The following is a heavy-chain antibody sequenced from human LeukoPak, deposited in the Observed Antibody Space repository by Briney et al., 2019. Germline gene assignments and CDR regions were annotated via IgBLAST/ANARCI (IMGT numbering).Heavy chain of an antibody. V-gene: IGHV3-11*01. J-gene: IGHJ4*02. CDR2: ISSSGSTI. Sequence: GGSLRLSCAASGFTFSDYYMSWIRQAPGKGLEWVSYISSSGSTIYYADSVKGRFTISRDNAKNSLYLQMNSRRDEDTAVYYCARAPERYTLDYWGQGTLVTVPS. D-gene: IGHD2-2*02. CDR1: GFTFSDYY. CDR3: ARAPERYTLDY.